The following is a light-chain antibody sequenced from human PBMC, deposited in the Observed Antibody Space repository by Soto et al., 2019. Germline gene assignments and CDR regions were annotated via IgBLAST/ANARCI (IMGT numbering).Light chain of an antibody. CDR1: QSISSY. J-gene: IGKJ3*01. CDR2: AAS. Sequence: DIQMTQSPSSLSASVGDRVTITCRASQSISSYLNWYQQKPGTAPKLLIYAASSLQSGSPSRFSGSGSGTDFTLTISSLQPEDFATYYWQQSYRTPSTFGPGTKVDIK. CDR3: QQSYRTPST. V-gene: IGKV1-39*01.